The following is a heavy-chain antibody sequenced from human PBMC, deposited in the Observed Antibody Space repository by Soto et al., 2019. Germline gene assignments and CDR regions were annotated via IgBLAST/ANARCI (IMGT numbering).Heavy chain of an antibody. D-gene: IGHD1-1*01. CDR3: ARDPGNDARPYYYYGMDV. J-gene: IGHJ6*02. CDR1: GGTFSSYA. CDR2: IIPIFGTA. V-gene: IGHV1-69*13. Sequence: SVKVSCKASGGTFSSYAISWVRQAPGQGLEWMGGIIPIFGTANYAQKFQGRVTITADESTSTAYMELSSLRSEDTAVYYCARDPGNDARPYYYYGMDVWGQGTTVTVSS.